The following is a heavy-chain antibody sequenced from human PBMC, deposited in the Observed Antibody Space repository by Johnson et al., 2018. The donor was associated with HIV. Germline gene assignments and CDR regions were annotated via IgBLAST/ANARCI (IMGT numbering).Heavy chain of an antibody. CDR3: AKEALRGGEYDAFDI. CDR1: GFRFSDYY. CDR2: ISSSGSII. V-gene: IGHV3-11*04. Sequence: QVQLVESGGGLVKPGGSLRLSCAASGFRFSDYYMSWIRQAPGKGLEWVSYISSSGSIIYYADFLKGRFTISRDNAKKAMYLQMNSLRAEDTALYYCAKEALRGGEYDAFDIWGQGTMVTVSS. J-gene: IGHJ3*02. D-gene: IGHD2-15*01.